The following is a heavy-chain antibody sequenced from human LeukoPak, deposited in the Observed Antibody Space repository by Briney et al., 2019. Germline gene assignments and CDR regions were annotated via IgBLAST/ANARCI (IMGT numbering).Heavy chain of an antibody. Sequence: SETLSLTCTVSGGSISSYYWSWIRQPPGKGLEWIGYIYYSGSTNYNPSLKSRVTISVDTSKNQFSLRLSSVTAADTAVYYCARGRRVPAAIYYYYYYMDVWGKGTTVTISS. V-gene: IGHV4-59*01. CDR3: ARGRRVPAAIYYYYYYMDV. CDR1: GGSISSYY. CDR2: IYYSGST. D-gene: IGHD2-2*01. J-gene: IGHJ6*03.